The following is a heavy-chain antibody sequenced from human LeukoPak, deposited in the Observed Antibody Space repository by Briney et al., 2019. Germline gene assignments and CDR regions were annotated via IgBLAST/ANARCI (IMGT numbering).Heavy chain of an antibody. V-gene: IGHV3-7*01. J-gene: IGHJ4*02. Sequence: PGGSLRLSCADSGFTFSTYWMSWVRQAPGKGLEWVANIKQDGSAKNYLDSVKSRFTTSRDNAKNSLYLQMNSLRAEDTAVYDCTRERSKGGLDYWGQGALVTVSS. CDR1: GFTFSTYW. CDR3: TRERSKGGLDY. D-gene: IGHD2-15*01. CDR2: IKQDGSAK.